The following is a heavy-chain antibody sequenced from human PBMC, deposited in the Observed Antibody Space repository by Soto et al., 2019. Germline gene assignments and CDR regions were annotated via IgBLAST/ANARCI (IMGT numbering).Heavy chain of an antibody. Sequence: GGSLRLSCAAPGFTFSSYSMNWVRQAPGKGLEWVSYISSSSSTIYYADSVKGRFTISRDNAKNSLYLQMNSLRAEDTAVYYCARDRFDYYDSSGYWRFDPWGQGTLVTVSS. J-gene: IGHJ5*02. CDR1: GFTFSSYS. D-gene: IGHD3-22*01. V-gene: IGHV3-48*01. CDR3: ARDRFDYYDSSGYWRFDP. CDR2: ISSSSSTI.